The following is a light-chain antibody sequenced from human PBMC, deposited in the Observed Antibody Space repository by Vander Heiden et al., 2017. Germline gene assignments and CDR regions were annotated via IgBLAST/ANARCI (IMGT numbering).Light chain of an antibody. V-gene: IGKV3-20*01. CDR1: QSVNTNF. CDR2: GAS. J-gene: IGKJ5*01. Sequence: EIVLTQSPDTLSLSPGERATLSCRASQSVNTNFLAWYQQKPGQAPRLLMSGASSRATGVPDRFSGSGSGTDFTLIISRLESEDCAVYCCQQYGTSPVTFGHGTRLELK. CDR3: QQYGTSPVT.